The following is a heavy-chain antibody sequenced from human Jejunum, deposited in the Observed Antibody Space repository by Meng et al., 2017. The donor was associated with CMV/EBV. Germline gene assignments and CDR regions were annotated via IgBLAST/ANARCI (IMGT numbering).Heavy chain of an antibody. J-gene: IGHJ2*01. CDR3: ARDVTTTYWYFEL. CDR1: GGSVSSGSCY. CDR2: IYCSGST. V-gene: IGHV4-31*02. Sequence: SGGSVSSGSCYWSWIRQHPGKGLEWIGYIYCSGSTSYNPSLRSRVTISIDTSKNQFSLKLSSVTAADKDVYYCARDVTTTYWYFELWGRGTLVTVSS. D-gene: IGHD1/OR15-1a*01.